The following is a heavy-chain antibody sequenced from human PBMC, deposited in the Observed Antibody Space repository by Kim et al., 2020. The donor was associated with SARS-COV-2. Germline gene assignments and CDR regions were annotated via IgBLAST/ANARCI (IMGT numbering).Heavy chain of an antibody. CDR1: GFTFSSYF. J-gene: IGHJ6*02. Sequence: GGSLRLSCAASGFTFSSYFMHWVRQAPGKGLEWVAVIFHDGSNKYYADSVKGRFTISRDNSKNTLYLQVNSLRVEDTAVYYCARDEECISNTCYWGGMDVWGQGTTVTVSS. CDR3: ARDEECISNTCYWGGMDV. CDR2: IFHDGSNK. V-gene: IGHV3-33*08. D-gene: IGHD2-2*01.